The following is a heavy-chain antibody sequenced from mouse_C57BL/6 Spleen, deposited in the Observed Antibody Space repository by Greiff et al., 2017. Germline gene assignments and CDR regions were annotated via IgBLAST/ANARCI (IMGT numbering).Heavy chain of an antibody. D-gene: IGHD1-1*01. CDR1: GYAFSSSW. J-gene: IGHJ4*01. Sequence: VQGVESGPELVKPGASVKISCKASGYAFSSSWMNWVKQRPGKGLEWIGRIYPGDGDTNYNGKFKGKATLTADNTSSTAYMQLSSLTSEDSAVYFGAKFYYSSSYAMGYWGKGTSVTVSS. CDR3: AKFYYSSSYAMGY. CDR2: IYPGDGDT. V-gene: IGHV1-82*01.